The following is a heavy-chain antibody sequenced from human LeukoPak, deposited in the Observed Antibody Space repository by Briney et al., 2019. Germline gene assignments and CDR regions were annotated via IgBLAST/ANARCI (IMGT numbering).Heavy chain of an antibody. D-gene: IGHD5-24*01. J-gene: IGHJ4*02. Sequence: PGGSLRLSCAASGFTFSSYGMHWVRQTPGKGLEWVADVWYVATDGHYADSVKGRFPISRDNSKNPLYLQMNSLRVEDTAVYHCAKTRDGYLHGLLWGQGALLIVSS. CDR2: VWYVATDG. CDR3: AKTRDGYLHGLL. CDR1: GFTFSSYG. V-gene: IGHV3-33*06.